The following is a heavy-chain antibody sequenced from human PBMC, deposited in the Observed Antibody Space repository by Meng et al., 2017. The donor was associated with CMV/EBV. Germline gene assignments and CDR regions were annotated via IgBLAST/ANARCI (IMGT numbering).Heavy chain of an antibody. V-gene: IGHV3-33*06. CDR1: GFIFSSYG. CDR2: IWYDGSNK. Sequence: GGSLRPSCAASGFIFSSYGMHWVRQAPGKGLEWVAVIWYDGSNKYYADSVKGRFTISRDNSKNTLYLQMNSLRDEDTAVYYCAKDESGWSSGGFDYWGQGALVTVSS. CDR3: AKDESGWSSGGFDY. J-gene: IGHJ4*02. D-gene: IGHD6-19*01.